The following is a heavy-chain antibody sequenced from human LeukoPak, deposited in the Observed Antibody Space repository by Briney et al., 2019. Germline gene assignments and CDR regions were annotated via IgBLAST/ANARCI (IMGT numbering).Heavy chain of an antibody. V-gene: IGHV1-2*02. CDR3: ATLMDIVATIPSLDY. D-gene: IGHD5-12*01. CDR1: GYTFTGYY. Sequence: ASVKVSCKASGYTFTGYYMHRVRQAPGHGLEWMGWINPNSGGTNYAQKFQGRVTMTRDTSISTAYMELSRLRSDDTAVYYCATLMDIVATIPSLDYWGQGTLVTVSS. CDR2: INPNSGGT. J-gene: IGHJ4*02.